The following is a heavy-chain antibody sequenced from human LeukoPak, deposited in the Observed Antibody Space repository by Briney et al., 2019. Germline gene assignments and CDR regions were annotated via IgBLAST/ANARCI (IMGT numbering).Heavy chain of an antibody. Sequence: GGSLRLSCAASGFTFTSYWMSWVRQAPGKGLEWVANIKQDGSEKYYVDSVKGRFTISRDNAKNSLYLQMNSLRAEDTAVYYCARESLGSSGYYRDYWGQGTLVTVSS. CDR2: IKQDGSEK. CDR3: ARESLGSSGYYRDY. D-gene: IGHD3-22*01. V-gene: IGHV3-7*01. CDR1: GFTFTSYW. J-gene: IGHJ4*02.